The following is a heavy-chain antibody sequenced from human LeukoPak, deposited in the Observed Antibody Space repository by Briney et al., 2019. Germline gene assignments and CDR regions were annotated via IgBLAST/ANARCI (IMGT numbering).Heavy chain of an antibody. Sequence: GGSLRLSCAASGFTLSSYWMTWVRQAPGKGLEWVANIKEEGSEKYYVDSVKGRFTISRDNAKNSLYLQMNSLRAEDTAVYYCARAFEFWSGYRYYFDYWGQGTLVTVSS. V-gene: IGHV3-7*01. CDR2: IKEEGSEK. D-gene: IGHD3-3*01. CDR3: ARAFEFWSGYRYYFDY. J-gene: IGHJ4*02. CDR1: GFTLSSYW.